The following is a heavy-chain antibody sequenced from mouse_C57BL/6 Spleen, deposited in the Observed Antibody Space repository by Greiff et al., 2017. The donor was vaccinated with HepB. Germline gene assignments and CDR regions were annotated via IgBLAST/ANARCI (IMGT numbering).Heavy chain of an antibody. CDR1: GFSLTSYG. D-gene: IGHD1-1*01. Sequence: QVQLKESGPGLVQPSQSLSITCTVSGFSLTSYGVHWVRQSPGKGLEWLGVIWSGGSTDYNAAFISRLSISKDNSKSQVFFKMNSLQADDTAIYYCARRGFHYGSSPFAYWGQGTLVTVSA. CDR2: IWSGGST. V-gene: IGHV2-2*01. J-gene: IGHJ3*01. CDR3: ARRGFHYGSSPFAY.